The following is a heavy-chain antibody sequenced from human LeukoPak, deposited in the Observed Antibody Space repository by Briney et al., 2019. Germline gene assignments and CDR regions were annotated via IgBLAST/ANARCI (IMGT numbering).Heavy chain of an antibody. D-gene: IGHD3-3*01. CDR2: IYYSGST. J-gene: IGHJ5*02. CDR3: ARWGPSRDFWSGPRNKNWFDP. CDR1: GGSISSGGYY. Sequence: SETLSLTCTVSGGSISSGGYYWSWIRQHPGKGLEWIGYIYYSGSTYYNPSLKSRVTISVDTSKNQFSLKLSSVTAADTAVYYCARWGPSRDFWSGPRNKNWFDPWGQGTLVTVSS. V-gene: IGHV4-31*03.